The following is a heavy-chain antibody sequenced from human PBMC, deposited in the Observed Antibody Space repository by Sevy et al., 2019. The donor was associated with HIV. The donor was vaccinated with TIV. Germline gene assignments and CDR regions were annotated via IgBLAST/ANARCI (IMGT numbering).Heavy chain of an antibody. D-gene: IGHD4-4*01. Sequence: GGSLRLSCAASGFTFSSYGMHWVRQAPGKGVEWVAVISYDGSNKYYADSVKGRFTISRDNSKNTLYLQMNSLRAADTAVYYCAKEGLQCFDYWGQGTLVTVSS. V-gene: IGHV3-30*18. J-gene: IGHJ4*02. CDR3: AKEGLQCFDY. CDR1: GFTFSSYG. CDR2: ISYDGSNK.